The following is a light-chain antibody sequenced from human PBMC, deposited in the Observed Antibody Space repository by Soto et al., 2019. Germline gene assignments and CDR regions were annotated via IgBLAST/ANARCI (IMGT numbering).Light chain of an antibody. CDR2: GAS. CDR3: QQYNNWPPYT. V-gene: IGKV3-15*01. J-gene: IGKJ2*01. CDR1: QSVSSN. Sequence: EIVMTQSPATLSVSPGERATLSCRASQSVSSNLAWYQQKPGQAPMLLIYGASTRATGIPARFSGSGSGTEFTLIISSLQSEDFALYYCQQYNNWPPYTFGQGTKLEIK.